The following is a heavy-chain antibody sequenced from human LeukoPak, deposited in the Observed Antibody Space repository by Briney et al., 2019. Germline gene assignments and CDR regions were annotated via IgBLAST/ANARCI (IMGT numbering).Heavy chain of an antibody. J-gene: IGHJ4*02. CDR3: ARLGYYYDSRVLDY. CDR2: INHSGST. V-gene: IGHV4-34*01. D-gene: IGHD3-22*01. CDR1: GGSFSGYY. Sequence: KPSETLSLTCAVYGGSFSGYYWSWIRQPPGKGLEWIGEINHSGSTNYNPSLKSRVTISVDTSKNQFSLKLSSVTAADTAVYYCARLGYYYDSRVLDYWGQGTLVTVSS.